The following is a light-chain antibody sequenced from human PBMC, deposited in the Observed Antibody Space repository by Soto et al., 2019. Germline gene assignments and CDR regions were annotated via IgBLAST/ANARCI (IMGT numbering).Light chain of an antibody. CDR3: QQSYSTPYT. CDR2: AAS. V-gene: IGKV1-39*01. J-gene: IGKJ2*01. CDR1: QSISSY. Sequence: DIPMTQSPSSLSASVGDRVTITCRASQSISSYLNWYQQKPGKAPKLLIYAASSLHSRVPSRFSGSGSGTDFTLTISSLQPEDFATYYCQQSYSTPYTFGQGTKLEIK.